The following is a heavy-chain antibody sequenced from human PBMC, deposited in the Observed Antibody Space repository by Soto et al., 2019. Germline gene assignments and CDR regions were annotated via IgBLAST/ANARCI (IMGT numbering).Heavy chain of an antibody. CDR1: GFTFSSYG. J-gene: IGHJ4*02. D-gene: IGHD2-21*02. CDR3: AILTTYCGGDCIDY. Sequence: GGSLRLSCAASGFTFSSYGMHWVRQAPGKGLEWVAVISYDGSNKYYADSVKGRFTISRDNSKNTLYLQMNSLRAEDTAVYYCAILTTYCGGDCIDYWGQGTLVTVSS. CDR2: ISYDGSNK. V-gene: IGHV3-30*03.